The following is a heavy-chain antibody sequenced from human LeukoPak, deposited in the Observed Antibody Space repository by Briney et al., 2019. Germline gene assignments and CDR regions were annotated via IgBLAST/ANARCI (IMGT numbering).Heavy chain of an antibody. D-gene: IGHD2-2*01. CDR3: ARLPPRRTRDIVVVPAAVVDY. J-gene: IGHJ4*02. V-gene: IGHV4-38-2*01. Sequence: SETLSLTCAVSGYSISCGYYWGWIRQPPGKGLEWIGSIYHSGSTYYNPSLKSRVTISVDTSKNQFSLKLSSVTAADTAVYYCARLPPRRTRDIVVVPAAVVDYWRQGTLVTVSS. CDR1: GYSISCGYY. CDR2: IYHSGST.